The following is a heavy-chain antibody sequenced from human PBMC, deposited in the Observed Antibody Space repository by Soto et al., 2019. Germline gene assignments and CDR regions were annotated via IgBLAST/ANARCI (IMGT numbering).Heavy chain of an antibody. CDR3: AKVGYYGSGSYYTEDYFDY. V-gene: IGHV3-23*01. CDR2: ISGSGGST. J-gene: IGHJ4*02. Sequence: GGSLRLSCAASGFTFSSYAMSWVRQAPGKGLEWVSAISGSGGSTYYADSVKDRFTISRDNSKNTLYLQMNSLRAEDTAVYYCAKVGYYGSGSYYTEDYFDYWGQGTLVTVSS. D-gene: IGHD3-10*01. CDR1: GFTFSSYA.